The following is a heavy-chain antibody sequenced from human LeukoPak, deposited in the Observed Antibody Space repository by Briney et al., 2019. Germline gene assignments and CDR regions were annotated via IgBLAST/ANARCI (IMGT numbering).Heavy chain of an antibody. CDR2: ISSSSSYI. Sequence: TTGGSLRLSCAASGFTFSSYSMNWVRQAPGKGLEWVSSISSSSSYIYYADSVKGRFTISRDNAKNSLYLQMNSLRAEDTAVYYCARDQGTVISYYYYYYMDVWGKGTTVTVSS. D-gene: IGHD4-11*01. CDR1: GFTFSSYS. J-gene: IGHJ6*03. V-gene: IGHV3-21*01. CDR3: ARDQGTVISYYYYYYMDV.